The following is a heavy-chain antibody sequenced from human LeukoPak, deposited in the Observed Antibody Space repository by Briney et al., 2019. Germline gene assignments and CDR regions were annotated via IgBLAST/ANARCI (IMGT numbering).Heavy chain of an antibody. Sequence: ASVKVSCKASGGTFSGYAISWVRQAPGQGLEWMGRIIPILGIANYAQKFQGRVTITADKSTSTAYMKLSSLRSEDTAVYYCARDLIGGVVEGVWGQGTTVTVSS. V-gene: IGHV1-69*04. CDR1: GGTFSGYA. J-gene: IGHJ6*02. CDR2: IIPILGIA. CDR3: ARDLIGGVVEGV. D-gene: IGHD3-22*01.